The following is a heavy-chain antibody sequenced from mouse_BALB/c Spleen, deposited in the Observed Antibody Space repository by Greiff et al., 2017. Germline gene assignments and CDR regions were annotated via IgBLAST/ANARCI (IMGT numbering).Heavy chain of an antibody. Sequence: EVKLQESGPGLVKPSQSLSLTCTVTGYSITSDYAWNWIRQFPGNKLEWMGYISYSGSTSYNPSLKSRISITRDTSKNQFFLQLNSVTTEDTATYYCAEVSYYAMDYWGQGTSVTVSS. CDR3: AEVSYYAMDY. CDR1: GYSITSDYA. V-gene: IGHV3-2*02. CDR2: ISYSGST. J-gene: IGHJ4*01.